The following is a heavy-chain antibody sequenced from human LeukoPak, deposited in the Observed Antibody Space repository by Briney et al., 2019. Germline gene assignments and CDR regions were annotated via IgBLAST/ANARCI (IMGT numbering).Heavy chain of an antibody. CDR3: ARAVGYCSGGSCFHHFDY. Sequence: GASVKVSCKASGYTFTSYDINWVRQATGQGLEWMGWMNPNSGNTGYAQKFQGRVTMTRNTSISTAYMELSSLRSEDTAVYYCARAVGYCSGGSCFHHFDYWGQGTLVTVSS. CDR2: MNPNSGNT. D-gene: IGHD2-15*01. J-gene: IGHJ4*02. CDR1: GYTFTSYD. V-gene: IGHV1-8*01.